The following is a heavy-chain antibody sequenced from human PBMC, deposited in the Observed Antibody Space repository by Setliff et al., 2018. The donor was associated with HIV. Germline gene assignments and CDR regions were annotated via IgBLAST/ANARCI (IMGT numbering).Heavy chain of an antibody. D-gene: IGHD6-19*01. CDR3: ARGNPQWLVRGPPETNWFDP. CDR2: ISGSGGDT. V-gene: IGHV3-23*01. J-gene: IGHJ5*02. Sequence: GGSLRLSCASSGFTFSSYAMTWVRQAPGKGLECVAVISGSGGDTYYADSVKGRFVISREKSKSTLYLQMNSLRAEDTAVYYCARGNPQWLVRGPPETNWFDPWGQGTLVTVSS. CDR1: GFTFSSYA.